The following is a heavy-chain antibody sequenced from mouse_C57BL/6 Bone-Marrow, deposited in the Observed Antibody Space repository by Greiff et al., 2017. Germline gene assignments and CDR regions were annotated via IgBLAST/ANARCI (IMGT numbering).Heavy chain of an antibody. D-gene: IGHD1-1*01. J-gene: IGHJ2*01. V-gene: IGHV5-4*01. CDR1: GFTFSSYA. Sequence: EVNLVESGGGLVKPGGSLKLSCAASGFTFSSYAMSWVRQTPEKRLEWVATISDGGSYTYYPDNVKGRFTISRDNAKNNLYLQMSHLKSEDTAMYYCARDGPTGVDYWGQGTTLTVSS. CDR2: ISDGGSYT. CDR3: ARDGPTGVDY.